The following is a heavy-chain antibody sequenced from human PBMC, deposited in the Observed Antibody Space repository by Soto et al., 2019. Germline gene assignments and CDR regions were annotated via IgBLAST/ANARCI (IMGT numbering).Heavy chain of an antibody. D-gene: IGHD6-19*01. CDR1: GFSLSTSGVG. CDR3: AHSLRGYSSGSAFDY. CDR2: IYWDDDK. V-gene: IGHV2-5*02. J-gene: IGHJ4*02. Sequence: QITLKESGPPLVKPTQTLTLTCTFSGFSLSTSGVGVGWIRQPPGKALEWLALIYWDDDKRYSPSLKSRLTITKDTSKNQVVLTMTNMDPVDTATYYFAHSLRGYSSGSAFDYWGQGTLVTVSS.